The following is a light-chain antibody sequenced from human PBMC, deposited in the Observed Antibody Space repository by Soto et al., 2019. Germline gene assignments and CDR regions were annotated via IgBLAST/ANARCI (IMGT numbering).Light chain of an antibody. CDR3: SSYTSSSTYV. CDR1: SSDVGGYNY. CDR2: DVS. V-gene: IGLV2-14*03. J-gene: IGLJ1*01. Sequence: QSSLTQPASVSVAPGQSIAISCTGTSSDVGGYNYFSWYQHHPGKAPKLMVYDVSNRPSGVSNRFSGSKSGNTASLTISGLQAEDEADYYCSSYTSSSTYVFGTGTKVTVL.